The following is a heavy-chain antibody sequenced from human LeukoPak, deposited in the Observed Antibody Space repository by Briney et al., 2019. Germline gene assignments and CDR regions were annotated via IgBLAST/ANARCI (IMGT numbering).Heavy chain of an antibody. CDR2: ISSSSSTI. J-gene: IGHJ4*02. CDR1: GFTFSSYS. CDR3: ARGPSSGYYQPSFDY. V-gene: IGHV3-48*02. Sequence: GGSLRLSCAASGFTFSSYSMNWVRQAPGKGLEWVSYISSSSSTIYYADSVKGRFTISRDNAKNSLYLQMNSLRDEDTAVYYCARGPSSGYYQPSFDYWGQGTLVTVSS. D-gene: IGHD3-22*01.